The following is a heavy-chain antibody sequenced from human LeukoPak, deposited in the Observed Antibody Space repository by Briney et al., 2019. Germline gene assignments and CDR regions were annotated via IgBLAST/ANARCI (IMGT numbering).Heavy chain of an antibody. CDR1: GGSISTYY. J-gene: IGHJ2*01. CDR3: ARPYYGSGVGLDL. Sequence: SETLSLTCTVSGGSISTYYWTWIRQPPGKGLEWIGYISNTGGTKYNPSLTSRVTMSVDTSKNQFSLRLTSVTAADTAVYYCARPYYGSGVGLDLWGRGTLVTVSS. D-gene: IGHD3-10*01. CDR2: ISNTGGT. V-gene: IGHV4-59*01.